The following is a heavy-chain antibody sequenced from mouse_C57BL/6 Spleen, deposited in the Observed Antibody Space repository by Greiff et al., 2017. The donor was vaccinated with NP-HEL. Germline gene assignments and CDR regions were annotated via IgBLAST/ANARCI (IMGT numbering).Heavy chain of an antibody. Sequence: QVQLQQSGAELARPGASVKLSCKASGYTFTSYGISWVKQRTGQGLEWIGEIYPRSGNTYYNEKFKGKATLTADKSSSTAYMELRSLTSEDSAVYFCARYRYYDYAMDYWGQGTSVTVSS. V-gene: IGHV1-81*01. CDR2: IYPRSGNT. CDR3: ARYRYYDYAMDY. J-gene: IGHJ4*01. D-gene: IGHD2-4*01. CDR1: GYTFTSYG.